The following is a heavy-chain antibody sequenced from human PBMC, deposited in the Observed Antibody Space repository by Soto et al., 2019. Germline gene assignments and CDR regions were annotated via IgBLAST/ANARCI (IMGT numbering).Heavy chain of an antibody. CDR3: ARGSWGPHY. Sequence: GGSLRLSCAASGFTFSSFWMHWVRQGPGKGLEWVSRINIDGSITSYADSVKGRFTISKDNAKNTLYLQMNSLRAEDTAVYYCARGSWGPHYWGQGTRVTVAS. CDR1: GFTFSSFW. J-gene: IGHJ4*02. V-gene: IGHV3-74*01. CDR2: INIDGSIT. D-gene: IGHD3-16*01.